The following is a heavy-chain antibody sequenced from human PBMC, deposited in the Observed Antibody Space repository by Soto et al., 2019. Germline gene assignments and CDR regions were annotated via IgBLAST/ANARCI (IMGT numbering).Heavy chain of an antibody. J-gene: IGHJ6*03. V-gene: IGHV4-34*01. CDR3: ARVPRPRVTAATLLVRPRYYYMDV. CDR2: INHSGST. Sequence: SETLSLTCAVYGGSFSGYYWSWIRQPPGKGLEWIGEINHSGSTNFNPSLKSRVTISVDTSKNQFSLKLSSVTAADTAVYYCARVPRPRVTAATLLVRPRYYYMDVWGKGTTVTVSS. D-gene: IGHD2-15*01. CDR1: GGSFSGYY.